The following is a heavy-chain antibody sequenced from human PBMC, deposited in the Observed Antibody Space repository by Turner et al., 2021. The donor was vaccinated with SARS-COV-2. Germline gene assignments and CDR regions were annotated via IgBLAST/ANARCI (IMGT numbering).Heavy chain of an antibody. CDR2: IYNNRST. CDR1: GGSISSSSYY. J-gene: IGHJ5*02. Sequence: QLQLQVSGPCLLKPSETLSLSCTVSGGSISSSSYYWGWIRQPPGKRLEWIGSIYNNRSTYYNRTLKSRVTITVKTTKNQYTQKLTTVTAGDRAVYFCARHWEVAAAAYMARFDPWGQGTLVTVSS. D-gene: IGHD6-13*01. CDR3: ARHWEVAAAAYMARFDP. V-gene: IGHV4-39*01.